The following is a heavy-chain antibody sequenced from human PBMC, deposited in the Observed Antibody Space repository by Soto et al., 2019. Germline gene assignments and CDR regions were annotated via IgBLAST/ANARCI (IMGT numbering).Heavy chain of an antibody. CDR3: ARDYPYSGSYPDY. CDR2: IWYDGSNK. J-gene: IGHJ4*02. D-gene: IGHD3-10*01. CDR1: GFTFSSYG. V-gene: IGHV3-33*01. Sequence: PGGSLRLSCAASGFTFSSYGMHWVRQAPGKGLEWVAVIWYDGSNKYYADSVKGRFTISRDNSKNTLYLQMNSLRAEDTAVYYCARDYPYSGSYPDYWGQGTLVTVSS.